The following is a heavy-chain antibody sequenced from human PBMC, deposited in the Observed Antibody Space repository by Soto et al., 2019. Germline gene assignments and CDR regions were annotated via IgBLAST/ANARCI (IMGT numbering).Heavy chain of an antibody. J-gene: IGHJ4*02. Sequence: SETLSLTCAVYDGSSSGYYWSWIRQPPGKGLEWIGEIFHGGSTDYSPSLKSRVTISVDTSKNQFSLELSSVTAADTAVYYCARPHYDSNTFYSFFDYWGQGTLVTVSS. CDR3: ARPHYDSNTFYSFFDY. CDR1: DGSSSGYY. V-gene: IGHV4-34*12. D-gene: IGHD3-22*01. CDR2: IFHGGST.